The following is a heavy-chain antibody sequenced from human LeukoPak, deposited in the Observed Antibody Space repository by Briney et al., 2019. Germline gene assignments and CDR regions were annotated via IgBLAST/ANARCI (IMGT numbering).Heavy chain of an antibody. CDR1: GFTFSDYY. J-gene: IGHJ6*03. CDR3: ARGVGVTTPYYYYMDV. V-gene: IGHV3-11*04. D-gene: IGHD4-11*01. Sequence: GGSLRLSCAASGFTFSDYYMSWIRQAPGKGLEWVSYISSSGSTIYYADSVKGRFTISRDNAKNSLYLQMNSLRAEDTAVYYCARGVGVTTPYYYYMDVWGKGTTVTVSS. CDR2: ISSSGSTI.